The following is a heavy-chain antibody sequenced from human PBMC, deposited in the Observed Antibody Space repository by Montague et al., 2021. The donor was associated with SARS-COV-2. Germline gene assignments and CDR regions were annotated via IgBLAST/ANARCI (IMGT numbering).Heavy chain of an antibody. J-gene: IGHJ6*03. CDR2: VYHSGST. V-gene: IGHV4-34*01. D-gene: IGHD3-22*01. Sequence: SETLSLTCAVYGGSFSGYYWSWIRQPPGKGLEWIGEVYHSGSTNYNPSLKSRVTISVDTSKNQFSLKLSSVTAADTAVYYCARGRSETMIVVVVPLYYYYMDVWAREPWSPSP. CDR3: ARGRSETMIVVVVPLYYYYMDV. CDR1: GGSFSGYY.